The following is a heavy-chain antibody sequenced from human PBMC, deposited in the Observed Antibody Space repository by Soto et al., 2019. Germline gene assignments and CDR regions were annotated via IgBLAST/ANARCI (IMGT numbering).Heavy chain of an antibody. Sequence: QEQLVESGGGVVQPGRSLRLSCAASGFTFSSYAMHWVRQAPGKGLEWVAIISYDGSNEYYADSLKGRFTISRDNSKNTLSLQMNSLRAEDTAVYYYARDHGFGDLLYYYSGMDVWGQGTTVTVSS. J-gene: IGHJ6*02. CDR2: ISYDGSNE. D-gene: IGHD3-10*01. CDR3: ARDHGFGDLLYYYSGMDV. V-gene: IGHV3-30-3*01. CDR1: GFTFSSYA.